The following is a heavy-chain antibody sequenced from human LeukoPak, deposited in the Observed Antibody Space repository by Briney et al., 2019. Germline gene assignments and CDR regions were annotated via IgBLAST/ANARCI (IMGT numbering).Heavy chain of an antibody. J-gene: IGHJ6*03. CDR3: ASWRSSKNYYYYYMDV. CDR2: IIPIFGTA. D-gene: IGHD6-13*01. CDR1: GGTFSSYA. Sequence: SVKVSCKASGGTFSSYAISWVRQAPGQGPEWMGGIIPIFGTANYAQKFQGRVTITADKSTSTAYMELSSLRSEDTAVYYCASWRSSKNYYYYYMDVWGKGTTVTVSS. V-gene: IGHV1-69*06.